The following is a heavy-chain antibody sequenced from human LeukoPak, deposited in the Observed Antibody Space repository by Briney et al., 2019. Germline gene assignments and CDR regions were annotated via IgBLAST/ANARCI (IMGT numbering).Heavy chain of an antibody. J-gene: IGHJ5*02. CDR2: INHSGST. D-gene: IGHD5-18*01. Sequence: GSLRLSCGASGFTFSSYAMNWVRQPPGKGLEWIGEINHSGSTNYNPSLKSRVTISVDTSKNQFSLKLSSVTAADTAVYYCARIGGYSYDTWGQGTLVTVSS. CDR1: GFTFSSYA. V-gene: IGHV4-34*01. CDR3: ARIGGYSYDT.